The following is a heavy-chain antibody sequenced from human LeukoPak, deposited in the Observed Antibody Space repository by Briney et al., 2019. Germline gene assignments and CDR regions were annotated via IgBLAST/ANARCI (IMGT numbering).Heavy chain of an antibody. CDR3: ASSMIDSGFVEYFQH. CDR2: IIPIFGTA. CDR1: GGTFSSYA. Sequence: SVKVSCKASGGTFSSYAISWVRQAPGQGLEWMGGIIPIFGTANYAQKFQGRVTITTDESTSTAYMELSSLRSEDTAVYYCASSMIDSGFVEYFQHWGQGTLVTVSS. D-gene: IGHD3-22*01. J-gene: IGHJ1*01. V-gene: IGHV1-69*05.